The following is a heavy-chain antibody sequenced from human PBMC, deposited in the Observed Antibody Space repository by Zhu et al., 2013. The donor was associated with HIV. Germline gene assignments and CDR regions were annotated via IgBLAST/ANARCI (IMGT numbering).Heavy chain of an antibody. D-gene: IGHD1-1*01. CDR2: INPNSGGT. J-gene: IGHJ4*01. Sequence: QVHLVQSGAEVKKPGASVKVSCKASGYTFTGYFIHWVRQAPGQGLEWMGWINPNSGGTNYAQKFQDRVTMTRDTSIRTAYMELTRLRSDDTAVYYCARREKTHDGSNLFDYWAKVPSSPSPQ. CDR3: ARREKTHDGSNLFDY. V-gene: IGHV1-2*02. CDR1: GYTFTGYF.